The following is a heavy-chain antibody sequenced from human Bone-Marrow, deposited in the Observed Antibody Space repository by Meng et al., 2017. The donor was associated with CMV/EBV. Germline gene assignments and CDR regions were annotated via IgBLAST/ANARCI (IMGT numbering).Heavy chain of an antibody. Sequence: GESLKISCAASGFTVSSNYMSWVRQAPGKGLEWVSIIYSGGNTYYADSVKGRFTISRDNSKNTLYLQMNSLRAEDTAVYYCAKDRGRSLSKLLRNYYGMDVWGQGTTVTVSS. J-gene: IGHJ6*02. CDR1: GFTVSSNY. CDR2: IYSGGNT. V-gene: IGHV3-53*05. CDR3: AKDRGRSLSKLLRNYYGMDV. D-gene: IGHD2-15*01.